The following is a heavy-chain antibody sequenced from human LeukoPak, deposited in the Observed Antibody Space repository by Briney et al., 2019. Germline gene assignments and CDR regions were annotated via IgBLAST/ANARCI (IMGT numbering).Heavy chain of an antibody. V-gene: IGHV4-34*01. CDR2: INHSGST. CDR1: GGSFSGYY. Sequence: SETLSLTCAVYGGSFSGYYWSWIRQPPGKGLEWIGEINHSGSTNYNPSLKSRVTISVDTSKNQFSLKLSSVTAADTAVYYCAREYFQYQLLSVHWFDPWGQGTLVTVSS. D-gene: IGHD2-2*01. CDR3: AREYFQYQLLSVHWFDP. J-gene: IGHJ5*02.